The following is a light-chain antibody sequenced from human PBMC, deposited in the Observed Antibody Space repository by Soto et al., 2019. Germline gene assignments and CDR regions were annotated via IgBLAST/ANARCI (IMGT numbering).Light chain of an antibody. J-gene: IGLJ2*01. V-gene: IGLV2-14*01. CDR1: SSDVGGYNY. Sequence: QSALTQPASVSGSPGQSITISCTGTSSDVGGYNYVSWYQQHPGKAPKLMIYEVNNRPSGVSNRFSGSKSGNTASLTISGLQAEDEADYYFNSYTRSSTRVFGGGTKLTVL. CDR2: EVN. CDR3: NSYTRSSTRV.